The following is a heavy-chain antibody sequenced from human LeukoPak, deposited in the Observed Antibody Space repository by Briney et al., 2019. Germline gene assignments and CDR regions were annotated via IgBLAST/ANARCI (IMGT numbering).Heavy chain of an antibody. CDR2: ISYDGSNK. CDR3: ARAGVGETAAGTGGYYYYYYMDV. Sequence: GGSLRLSCAASGFTFSSYAMHWVRQAPGEGLEWVAVISYDGSNKYYADSVKGRFTISRDNSKNTLYLQMNSLRAEDTAVYYCARAGVGETAAGTGGYYYYYYMDVWGKGTTVTVSS. V-gene: IGHV3-30*04. CDR1: GFTFSSYA. D-gene: IGHD6-13*01. J-gene: IGHJ6*03.